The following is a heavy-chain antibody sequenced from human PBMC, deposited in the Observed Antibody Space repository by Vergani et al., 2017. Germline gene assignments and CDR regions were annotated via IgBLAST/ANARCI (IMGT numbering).Heavy chain of an antibody. CDR1: GSTVSGNY. J-gene: IGHJ5*02. V-gene: IGHV3-66*02. D-gene: IGHD3-10*01. Sequence: ELQLVESAGGLVQPGGSLRLSCAASGSTVSGNYMTWVRQAPGKGLEWVSHMYSGDETYYADSVKGRVTISRDTSKNTLHLQINNLSVEDTAVYYCGRGNYYGSGTYVDPWGQGTLVTVSS. CDR3: GRGNYYGSGTYVDP. CDR2: MYSGDET.